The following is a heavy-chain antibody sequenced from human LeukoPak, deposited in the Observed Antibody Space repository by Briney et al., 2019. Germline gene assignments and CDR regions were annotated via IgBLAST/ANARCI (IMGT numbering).Heavy chain of an antibody. J-gene: IGHJ5*02. CDR2: IYYSGST. Sequence: PGGSLRLSCAASGFTVSSNSMTWVRQTPGKGLEWIGYIYYSGSTNYNPSLKSRVTISVDTSKNQFSLKLSSVTAADTAVYYCARLEGPMGGDDENWFDHWGQGTLVTVSS. CDR1: GFTVSSNS. CDR3: ARLEGPMGGDDENWFDH. D-gene: IGHD3-16*01. V-gene: IGHV4-59*08.